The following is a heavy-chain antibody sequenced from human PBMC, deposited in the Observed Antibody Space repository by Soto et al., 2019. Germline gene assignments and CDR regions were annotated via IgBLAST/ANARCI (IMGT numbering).Heavy chain of an antibody. D-gene: IGHD1-7*01. V-gene: IGHV3-30-3*01. CDR1: GFTFSSYA. J-gene: IGHJ6*02. CDR3: ARDIRELRYYYGMDV. CDR2: ISYDGSNK. Sequence: GGSLRLSCAASGFTFSSYAMHWVRQAPGKGLEWVAVISYDGSNKYYADSVKGRFTISRDNSKNTLYLQMNSLRAEDTAVDYGARDIRELRYYYGMDVWGQGTTVTVSS.